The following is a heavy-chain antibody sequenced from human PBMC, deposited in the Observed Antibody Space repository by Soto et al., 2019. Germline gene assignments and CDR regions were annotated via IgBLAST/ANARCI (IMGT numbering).Heavy chain of an antibody. CDR1: GYTFTDYY. D-gene: IGHD2-21*02. CDR2: INCKTGQT. CDR3: GRDSAILPGSYFDY. V-gene: IGHV1-2*02. J-gene: IGHJ4*02. Sequence: QVQLVQSGAEMKEPGAAVKVSCKASGYTFTDYYIHWVRQAPGQGLEWMAWINCKTGQTRYAQKLQGRLTVTSDTSITTSHMDLSGLRFDDKATYYCGRDSAILPGSYFDYWGQGSLVSVSS.